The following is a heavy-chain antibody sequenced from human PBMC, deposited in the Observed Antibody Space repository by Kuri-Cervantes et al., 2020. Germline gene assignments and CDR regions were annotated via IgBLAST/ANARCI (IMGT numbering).Heavy chain of an antibody. CDR3: AKETDSGSYHDY. J-gene: IGHJ4*02. Sequence: GESLKISCAASGFTFSSYAMSWVRQAPGKGLEWVSVISVSGGSTYYADSVKGRFTISRDNSKNTLYLQMNSLRAEDTAVYFCAKETDSGSYHDYWGQGTLVTVSS. CDR1: GFTFSSYA. V-gene: IGHV3-23*01. D-gene: IGHD1-26*01. CDR2: ISVSGGST.